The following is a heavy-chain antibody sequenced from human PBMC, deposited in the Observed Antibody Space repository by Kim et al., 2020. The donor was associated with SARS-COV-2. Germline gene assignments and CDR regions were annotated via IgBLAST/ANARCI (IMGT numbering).Heavy chain of an antibody. CDR3: TRVVAVAGRSY. J-gene: IGHJ4*02. V-gene: IGHV3-73*01. Sequence: GGSLRLSCAASGFTFSGSAMHWVRQASGKGLEWVGRIRSKANSYATAYAASVKGRFTISRDDSKNTAYLQMNSLKTKDTAVYYCTRVVAVAGRSYWGQGTLVTVSS. CDR1: GFTFSGSA. CDR2: IRSKANSYAT. D-gene: IGHD6-19*01.